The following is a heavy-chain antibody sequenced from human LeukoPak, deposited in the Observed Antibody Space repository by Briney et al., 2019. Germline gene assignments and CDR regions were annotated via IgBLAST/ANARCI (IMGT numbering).Heavy chain of an antibody. CDR1: SDPISTSSYY. CDR3: AKSTEPGLETSIDY. J-gene: IGHJ4*02. V-gene: IGHV4-39*01. D-gene: IGHD1-1*01. Sequence: SETLSLTCTVSSDPISTSSYYWGWIRQPPGKGLEWIGSIYHSGKTYYNPSLKSRVTISVDTPKNQFSLRLRSVTAADTAVYYCAKSTEPGLETSIDYWGQGTLVTVSS. CDR2: IYHSGKT.